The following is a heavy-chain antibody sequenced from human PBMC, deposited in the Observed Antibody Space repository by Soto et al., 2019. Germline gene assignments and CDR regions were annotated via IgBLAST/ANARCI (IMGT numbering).Heavy chain of an antibody. CDR3: TTVLRGYDSSGYYSIYYYYGRDV. D-gene: IGHD3-22*01. V-gene: IGHV3-15*07. J-gene: IGHJ6*02. Sequence: GGSLRLSCAASGFTFSNAWMNWVRQAPGKGLEWVGRIKSKADGGTTDYAAPVKGRFTISRDDSKNTLYLQMNSLKTEDTAVYYCTTVLRGYDSSGYYSIYYYYGRDVWGQGTRFTFSS. CDR1: GFTFSNAW. CDR2: IKSKADGGTT.